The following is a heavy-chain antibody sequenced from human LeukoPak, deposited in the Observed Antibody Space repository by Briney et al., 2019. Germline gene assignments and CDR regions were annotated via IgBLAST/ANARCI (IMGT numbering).Heavy chain of an antibody. CDR2: IYYSGST. Sequence: SETLSLTCTVSVGSISSGGYYWSWIRQHPGKGLEWIGYIYYSGSTYYNPSLKSRVTISVDTSKNQFSLKLSSVTAADTAVYYCARGIVVVPAAIPYNWFDPWGQGTLVTVSS. V-gene: IGHV4-31*03. CDR3: ARGIVVVPAAIPYNWFDP. J-gene: IGHJ5*02. CDR1: VGSISSGGYY. D-gene: IGHD2-2*02.